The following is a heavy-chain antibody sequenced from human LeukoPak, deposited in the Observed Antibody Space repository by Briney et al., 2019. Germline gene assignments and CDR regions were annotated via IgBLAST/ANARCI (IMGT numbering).Heavy chain of an antibody. J-gene: IGHJ4*02. CDR1: GLSASSNF. CDR3: ASWPVGWYGEDS. CDR2: IYGGGST. D-gene: IGHD6-19*01. Sequence: PGGSLRLSCAATGLSASSNFMSWVRQAPGRGLEWVSVIYGGGSTYYADSVKGRFTISRDTPKNTLYLQMNSLRVEDTAVYYCASWPVGWYGEDSWGQGILVTVSS. V-gene: IGHV3-53*01.